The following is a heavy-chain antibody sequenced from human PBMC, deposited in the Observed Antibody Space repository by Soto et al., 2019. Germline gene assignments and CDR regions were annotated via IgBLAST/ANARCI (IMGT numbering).Heavy chain of an antibody. J-gene: IGHJ4*02. D-gene: IGHD6-13*01. CDR1: GFTFSSYS. Sequence: GGSLRLSCAASGFTFSSYSMNWVRQAPGKGLEWVAGIGGSGRKTYYADSVKGRFSISRDNSKNSLFLQMNSLSADDTAIYYCAKDGLSDSPSAIDYWGLGTLVTVSS. CDR2: IGGSGRKT. V-gene: IGHV3-23*01. CDR3: AKDGLSDSPSAIDY.